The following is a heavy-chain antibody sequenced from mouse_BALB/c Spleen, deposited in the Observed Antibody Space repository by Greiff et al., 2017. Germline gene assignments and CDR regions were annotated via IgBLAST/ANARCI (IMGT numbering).Heavy chain of an antibody. CDR3: ARWRKNYGRNYYAMDY. D-gene: IGHD1-1*01. Sequence: QVQLQQSGAELMKPGASVKISCKATGYTFSSYWIEWVKQRPGHGLEWIGEILPGSGSTNYNEKFKGKATFTADTSSNTAYMQLSSLTSEDSAVYYCARWRKNYGRNYYAMDYWGQGTSVTVSS. V-gene: IGHV1-9*01. J-gene: IGHJ4*01. CDR2: ILPGSGST. CDR1: GYTFSSYW.